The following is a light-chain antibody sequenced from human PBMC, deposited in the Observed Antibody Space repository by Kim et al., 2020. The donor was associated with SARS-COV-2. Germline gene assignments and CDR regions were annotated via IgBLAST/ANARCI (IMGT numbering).Light chain of an antibody. CDR3: QQYGSSPRFT. J-gene: IGKJ3*01. CDR1: QSVSSSH. Sequence: PGERATLSCRASQSVSSSHLAWYKQKPGQAPRLLIYGASSRATGIPDRFSGSGSGTDFTLTISRLEPEDFAVYYCQQYGSSPRFTFGPGTKVDIK. V-gene: IGKV3-20*01. CDR2: GAS.